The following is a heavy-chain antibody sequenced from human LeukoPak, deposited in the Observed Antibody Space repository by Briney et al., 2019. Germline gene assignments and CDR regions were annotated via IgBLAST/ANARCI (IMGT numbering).Heavy chain of an antibody. CDR1: GDTFSSYA. CDR3: ARAPIAAAGKELRD. J-gene: IGHJ4*02. CDR2: IIPIFGTA. D-gene: IGHD6-13*01. V-gene: IGHV1-69*06. Sequence: SVKVSCKASGDTFSSYAITWVRPAPGQGLEWMGGIIPIFGTANYAQKFQGRVTITADKSTSTAYMELSSLRSEDTAVYYCARAPIAAAGKELRDWGQGALVTVSS.